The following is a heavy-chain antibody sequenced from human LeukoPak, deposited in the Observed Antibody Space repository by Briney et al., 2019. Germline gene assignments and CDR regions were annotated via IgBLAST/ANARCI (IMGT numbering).Heavy chain of an antibody. CDR3: ARDQMNY. CDR2: IFSNGDT. D-gene: IGHD5-24*01. Sequence: SGGSLRLSCTASEFTVSRNYILCVRQAPGKGLEWVSLIFSNGDTHYADSVKGRFTISRDNSKNTVSLQMNSLRVEDTGMYYCARDQMNYWGQGSLVTVYS. V-gene: IGHV3-53*01. J-gene: IGHJ4*02. CDR1: EFTVSRNY.